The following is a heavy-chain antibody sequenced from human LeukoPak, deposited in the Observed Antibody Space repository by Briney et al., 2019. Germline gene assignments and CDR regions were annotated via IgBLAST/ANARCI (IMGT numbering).Heavy chain of an antibody. CDR1: GGTFISYA. CDR3: ARGGGINRGGENWFDP. D-gene: IGHD7-27*01. Sequence: SVKVSCKASGGTFISYAISWVRQAPGQGLEWMGGIIPIFGTANYAQKFQGRVTITTDESTSTAYMELSSLRSEDTAVYYCARGGGINRGGENWFDPWGQGTLVTVSS. V-gene: IGHV1-69*05. J-gene: IGHJ5*02. CDR2: IIPIFGTA.